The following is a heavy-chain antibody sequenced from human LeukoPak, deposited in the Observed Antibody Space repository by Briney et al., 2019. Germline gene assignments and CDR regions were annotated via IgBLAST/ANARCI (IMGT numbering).Heavy chain of an antibody. Sequence: SSETLSLTCTVSGASISSGSYYWSWIRQPAGKGLEWIGRIYTSGSTNYNPSLKNRVTISGDTSKNQFSLKLSSVTAADTAVYYCARDKGGSYYISDYWGQGTLVTVSS. D-gene: IGHD1-26*01. V-gene: IGHV4-61*02. J-gene: IGHJ4*02. CDR3: ARDKGGSYYISDY. CDR2: IYTSGST. CDR1: GASISSGSYY.